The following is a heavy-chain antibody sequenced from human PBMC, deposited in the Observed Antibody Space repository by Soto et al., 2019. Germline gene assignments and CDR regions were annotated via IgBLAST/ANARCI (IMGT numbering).Heavy chain of an antibody. CDR3: ARDGPGDSSFLED. V-gene: IGHV4-31*03. CDR1: GGSISSGGYY. Sequence: QVQLQESGPGLVKPSQTLSLTCTVSGGSISSGGYYWSWIRQHPGKGLEWIGYIYYSGSTYYNPSIKSRVTISVDTSKNQFSLKLSSVTAADTAVYYCARDGPGDSSFLEDWGQGTMVTVSS. D-gene: IGHD3-22*01. J-gene: IGHJ3*01. CDR2: IYYSGST.